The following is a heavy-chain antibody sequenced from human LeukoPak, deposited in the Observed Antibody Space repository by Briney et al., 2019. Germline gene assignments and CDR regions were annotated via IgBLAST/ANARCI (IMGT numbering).Heavy chain of an antibody. CDR2: INHSGST. Sequence: SETLSLTRAVYGGSFSGYYWSWVRQPPGKGLEWIGVINHSGSTNYNPSLKSRVTISVDTSKNQFSLKLSSVTAADTAVYYCAILGYCSSNSCYPLPIWGQGTMVTVSS. CDR1: GGSFSGYY. D-gene: IGHD2-2*01. J-gene: IGHJ3*02. V-gene: IGHV4-34*01. CDR3: AILGYCSSNSCYPLPI.